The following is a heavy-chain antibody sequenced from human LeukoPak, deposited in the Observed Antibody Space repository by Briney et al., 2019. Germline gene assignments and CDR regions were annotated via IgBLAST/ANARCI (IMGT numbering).Heavy chain of an antibody. D-gene: IGHD3-9*01. J-gene: IGHJ3*02. CDR2: ISYDGSNK. CDR3: ARDNYILTGYYNAFDI. CDR1: GFTFSSYA. Sequence: GGSLRLSCAASGFTFSSYAMHWVRQAPGKGLEWVAVISYDGSNKYYADSVKGRFTISRDNSKNTLYLQMNSLRAEDTAVYYCARDNYILTGYYNAFDIWGQGTLVTVSS. V-gene: IGHV3-30*14.